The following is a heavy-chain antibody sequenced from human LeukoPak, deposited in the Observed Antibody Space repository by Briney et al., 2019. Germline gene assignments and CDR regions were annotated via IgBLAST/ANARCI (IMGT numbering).Heavy chain of an antibody. Sequence: SETLSLTCTVSGGSVNSSSYYWGWIRQPPGKALEWIGSVYHSGYTYYNPSLKSRVTISVDTSKNQFSLKLSSVTAADTAVYYCARGRRYDILTGYYIGGDYWGQGTLGTVSS. V-gene: IGHV4-39*07. CDR1: GGSVNSSSYY. CDR2: VYHSGYT. CDR3: ARGRRYDILTGYYIGGDY. D-gene: IGHD3-9*01. J-gene: IGHJ4*02.